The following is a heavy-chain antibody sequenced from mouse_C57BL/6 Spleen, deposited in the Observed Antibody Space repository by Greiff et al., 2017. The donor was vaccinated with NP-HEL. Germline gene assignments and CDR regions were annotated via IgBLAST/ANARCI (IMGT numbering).Heavy chain of an antibody. V-gene: IGHV1-50*01. CDR2: IDPSDSYT. D-gene: IGHD1-1*01. CDR1: GYTFTSYW. Sequence: QVQLQQPGAELVKPGASVKLSCKASGYTFTSYWMQWVKQRPGQGLEWIGEIDPSDSYTNYNQKFKGKATLTVDTSSSTAYMQLSSLTSEDSAVYYCAMGYYGSSPWFAYWGQGTLVTVSA. CDR3: AMGYYGSSPWFAY. J-gene: IGHJ3*01.